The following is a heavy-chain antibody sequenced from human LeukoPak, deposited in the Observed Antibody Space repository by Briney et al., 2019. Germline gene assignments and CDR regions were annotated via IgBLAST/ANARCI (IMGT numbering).Heavy chain of an antibody. CDR2: ISYDGSNK. J-gene: IGHJ4*02. D-gene: IGHD3-9*01. V-gene: IGHV3-30*04. CDR1: GFTFSSYA. CDR3: ARGYDILTGYPSGY. Sequence: GGSLRLSCAASGFTFSSYAMHWVRQAPGKGLEWVAVISYDGSNKYYADPVKGRFTISRDNSKNTLYLQMNSLRAEDTAVYYCARGYDILTGYPSGYWGQGTLVTVSS.